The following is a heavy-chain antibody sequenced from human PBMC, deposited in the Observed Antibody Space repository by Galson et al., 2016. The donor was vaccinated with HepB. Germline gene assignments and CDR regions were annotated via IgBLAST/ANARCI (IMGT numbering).Heavy chain of an antibody. V-gene: IGHV3-30-3*01. J-gene: IGHJ6*04. CDR3: ARDQKYSGTDFYFAMDV. Sequence: SLRLSCAASGFIFSQFAVHWVRQAPGKGLEWLAVISYDGTRKYYTDSVKGRFTVSREDSKNTLYLQMNTLRPEDAAVYYCARDQKYSGTDFYFAMDVWGKGATVTVSS. CDR1: GFIFSQFA. CDR2: ISYDGTRK. D-gene: IGHD2-21*01.